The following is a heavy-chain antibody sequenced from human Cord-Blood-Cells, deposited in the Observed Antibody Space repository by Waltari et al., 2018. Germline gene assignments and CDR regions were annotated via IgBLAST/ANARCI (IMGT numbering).Heavy chain of an antibody. J-gene: IGHJ5*02. CDR1: GYTFTSYA. V-gene: IGHV1-3*01. Sequence: QVQLVQSGAEVKKPGASVKVSCKASGYTFTSYAMHWVRQAPGQRLEWMGWINAGNGNTKYSQKFQGRVTITRDTSASTAYMELSSLRSEDTAVYYCARAPPYSSGWYWFDPWGQGPLVTVSS. CDR2: INAGNGNT. D-gene: IGHD6-19*01. CDR3: ARAPPYSSGWYWFDP.